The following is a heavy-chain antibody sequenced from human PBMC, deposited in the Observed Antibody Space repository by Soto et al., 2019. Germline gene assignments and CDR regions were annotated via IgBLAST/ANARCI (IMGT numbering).Heavy chain of an antibody. V-gene: IGHV3-23*01. CDR2: ISGSGGST. J-gene: IGHJ4*02. CDR3: AKVVGYCSSTSCQRFDY. Sequence: EVQLLESGGGLVQPGGSLRLSCAASGFTFSSYAMSWVRQAPGKGLEWVSAISGSGGSTYYADSVKGRFTISRDNSKHTLYLQMNSLRAEDTAVYYCAKVVGYCSSTSCQRFDYWGQGTLVTVSS. D-gene: IGHD2-2*01. CDR1: GFTFSSYA.